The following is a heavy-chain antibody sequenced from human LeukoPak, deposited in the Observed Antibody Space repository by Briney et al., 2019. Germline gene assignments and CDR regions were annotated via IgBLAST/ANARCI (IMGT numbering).Heavy chain of an antibody. CDR1: GGTFISYA. CDR3: ARAAPYYYDSSGDYAFDI. D-gene: IGHD3-22*01. J-gene: IGHJ3*02. CDR2: IIPIFGIA. Sequence: GASVKVSCKASGGTFISYAISWVRQAPGQGLEWMGRIIPIFGIANYAQKFQGRVTITADKSTSTAYMELSSLRSEDTAVYYCARAAPYYYDSSGDYAFDIWGQGTMVTVSS. V-gene: IGHV1-69*04.